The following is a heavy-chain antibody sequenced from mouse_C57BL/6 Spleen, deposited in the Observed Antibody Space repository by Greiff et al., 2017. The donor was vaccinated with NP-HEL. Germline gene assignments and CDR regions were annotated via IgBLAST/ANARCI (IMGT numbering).Heavy chain of an antibody. V-gene: IGHV5-17*01. CDR1: GFTFSDYG. J-gene: IGHJ2*01. CDR3: ARDYFDY. Sequence: EVKLMESGGGLVKPGGSLKLSCAASGFTFSDYGMHWVRQAPEKGLEWVAYISSGSSTIYYADTVKGRFTISRDNAKNTLFLQMTSLRSEETAMYDCARDYFDYWGQGTTLTVSS. CDR2: ISSGSSTI.